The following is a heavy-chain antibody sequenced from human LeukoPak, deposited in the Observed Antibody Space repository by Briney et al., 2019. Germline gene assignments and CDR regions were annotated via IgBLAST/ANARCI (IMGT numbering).Heavy chain of an antibody. V-gene: IGHV4-34*01. D-gene: IGHD2/OR15-2a*01. CDR3: ARAGSVTTFSLFDY. CDR2: ISHSGST. J-gene: IGHJ4*02. Sequence: SETLSLTCAVYGWSFSGYYWSWIRQPPGKGLEWIGEISHSGSTNYNPSLKRRVTISVDTSKNQFSLKLSSVTAADTAVYYCARAGSVTTFSLFDYWGQGTLVTVSS. CDR1: GWSFSGYY.